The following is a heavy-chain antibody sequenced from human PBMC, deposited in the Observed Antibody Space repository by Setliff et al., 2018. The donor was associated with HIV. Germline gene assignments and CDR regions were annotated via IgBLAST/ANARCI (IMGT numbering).Heavy chain of an antibody. CDR2: IHYGGGT. CDR1: GGSISNYY. V-gene: IGHV4-59*01. CDR3: ARAVIRREDRGMWTKLWSAPNHMDV. Sequence: SETLSLTCSLSGGSISNYYWVWIRQSPGKGLEWIGHIHYGGGTYYNPSLESRVSISRDTSKNQFPLNLRDVTAGDTALYYCARAVIRREDRGMWTKLWSAPNHMDVWGKGITVTVSS. D-gene: IGHD3-10*01. J-gene: IGHJ6*03.